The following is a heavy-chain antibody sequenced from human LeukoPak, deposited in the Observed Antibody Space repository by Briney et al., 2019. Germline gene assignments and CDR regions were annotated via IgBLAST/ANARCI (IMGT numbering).Heavy chain of an antibody. CDR3: ARAACSGGSCSFAPGY. Sequence: GGSLRLSCAASGFTFSSYPMHWVRQAPGKGLEWVALISYDGSNEYYSDSVKGRFTISRDNSKNTLFLQMNSLRAEDTALYYCARAACSGGSCSFAPGYWGQGTLVTVSS. CDR1: GFTFSSYP. J-gene: IGHJ4*02. D-gene: IGHD2-15*01. CDR2: ISYDGSNE. V-gene: IGHV3-30*04.